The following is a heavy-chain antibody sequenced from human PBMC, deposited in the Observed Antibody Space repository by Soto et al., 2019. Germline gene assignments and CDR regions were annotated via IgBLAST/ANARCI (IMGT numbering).Heavy chain of an antibody. CDR2: INSDGSST. J-gene: IGHJ4*02. Sequence: EVQLVESGGGLVQPGGSLRLSCAASGFTVSSYWMHWVRQAPGKGLVWVSRINSDGSSTKYADSVKGRFTTSRDNAKNTLYLQINGLRAEDTAVYYCARSRYTTRCHGYWGQGTLVSVSS. CDR3: ARSRYTTRCHGY. D-gene: IGHD2-2*01. V-gene: IGHV3-74*01. CDR1: GFTVSSYW.